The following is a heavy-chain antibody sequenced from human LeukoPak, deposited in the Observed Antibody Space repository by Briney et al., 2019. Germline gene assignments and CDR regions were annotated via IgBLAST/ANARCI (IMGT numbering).Heavy chain of an antibody. CDR3: ARADGYSSWFVH. Sequence: GRSLRLSCAASGFTVRSNYMSWVRQAPGKGLEWVSVMYSGDSTYYDDSVKGRFTISRDNSKNTLDLQMNSLRAEDTAVYYCARADGYSSWFVHWGQGTLVTVSS. CDR2: MYSGDST. D-gene: IGHD5-18*01. J-gene: IGHJ5*02. CDR1: GFTVRSNY. V-gene: IGHV3-53*01.